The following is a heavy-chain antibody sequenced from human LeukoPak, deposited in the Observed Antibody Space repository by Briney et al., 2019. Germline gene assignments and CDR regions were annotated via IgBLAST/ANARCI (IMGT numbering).Heavy chain of an antibody. CDR3: ARDAMTSVTTSPYYFDY. CDR2: IIPMFGTT. Sequence: GASVKVSCKASGGTFSSYSISWVRQAPGQGLEWMGVIIPMFGTTTYAQRFQGRVTITADKSTSTAYMELSSLRSEDTAVYYCARDAMTSVTTSPYYFDYWGQGTLVTVSS. J-gene: IGHJ4*02. D-gene: IGHD4-17*01. CDR1: GGTFSSYS. V-gene: IGHV1-69*06.